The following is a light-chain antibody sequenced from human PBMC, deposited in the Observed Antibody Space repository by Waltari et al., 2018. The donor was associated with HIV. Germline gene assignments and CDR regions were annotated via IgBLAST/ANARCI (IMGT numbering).Light chain of an antibody. CDR1: QSVRHTSNNKNF. J-gene: IGKJ1*01. CDR3: QQYHVTPPT. V-gene: IGKV4-1*01. CDR2: WAS. Sequence: DIVMTQSPDSLTVSLGARATISCTSSQSVRHTSNNKNFLAWYQQKSGQAPNLLIYWASTRESGVPARFSGSGSGTNFTLTINNLQSEDVAVYYCQQYHVTPPTFGQGT.